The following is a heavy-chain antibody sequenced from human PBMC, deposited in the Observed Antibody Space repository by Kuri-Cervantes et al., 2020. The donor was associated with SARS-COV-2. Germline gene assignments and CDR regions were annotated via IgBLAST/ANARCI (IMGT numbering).Heavy chain of an antibody. J-gene: IGHJ3*02. CDR3: ARGRGIQWDAFDI. Sequence: ASVKVSCKASGYTFTGYYMHWVRQAPGQGLEWMGWINPNSGGTNYAQKFQGRVTTTRDTSISTAYMELSRLRSDDTAVYYCARGRGIQWDAFDIWGQGTMVTVSS. CDR2: INPNSGGT. V-gene: IGHV1-2*02. D-gene: IGHD5-12*01. CDR1: GYTFTGYY.